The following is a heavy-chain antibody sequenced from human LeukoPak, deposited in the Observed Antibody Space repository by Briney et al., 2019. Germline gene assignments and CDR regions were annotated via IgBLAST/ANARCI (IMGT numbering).Heavy chain of an antibody. CDR3: AKRASPPYYFDY. V-gene: IGHV3-23*01. Sequence: GGSLRLSCAASGFTFSSYAMSWVRQAPGRGLEWVSAISTSGGSTYYADSVKGRVTISRDNSKNTLYLQMNSLSAEDTAVYYCAKRASPPYYFDYWGQGTLVTVSS. CDR2: ISTSGGST. J-gene: IGHJ4*02. CDR1: GFTFSSYA.